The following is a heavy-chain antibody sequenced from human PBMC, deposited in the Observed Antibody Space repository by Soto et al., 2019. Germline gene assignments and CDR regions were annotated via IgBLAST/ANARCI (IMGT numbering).Heavy chain of an antibody. CDR3: ARGGGIAAALRGYYYYYYMDV. CDR1: GGSISSYY. J-gene: IGHJ6*03. CDR2: IYYSGST. Sequence: SETLSLTCTVSGGSISSYYWSWIRQPPGKGLECIGYIYYSGSTNYNPSLKSRVTISVDTSKNQFSLKLSSVTAADTAVYYCARGGGIAAALRGYYYYYYMDVWGKGTTVTVSS. D-gene: IGHD6-13*01. V-gene: IGHV4-59*01.